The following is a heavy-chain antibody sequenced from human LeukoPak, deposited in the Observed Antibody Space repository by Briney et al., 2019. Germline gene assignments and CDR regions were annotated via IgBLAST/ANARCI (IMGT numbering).Heavy chain of an antibody. Sequence: SETLSLTCTVSGYSISSGYYWGWIRQPPGKGLEWIGSIYHSGSTYYNPSLKSRVTISVDTSKNQFSLKLSSVTAADTAVYYCARDQSAHYYYYMDVWGKGTTVTASS. CDR1: GYSISSGYY. CDR2: IYHSGST. V-gene: IGHV4-38-2*02. CDR3: ARDQSAHYYYYMDV. J-gene: IGHJ6*03.